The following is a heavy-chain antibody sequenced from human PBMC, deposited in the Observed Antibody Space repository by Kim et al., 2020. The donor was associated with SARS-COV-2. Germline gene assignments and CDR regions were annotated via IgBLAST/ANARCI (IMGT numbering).Heavy chain of an antibody. V-gene: IGHV3-74*01. Sequence: GSLRLSCAASGFTFSSRWMHWVRQGPGKGLVWVSRIKSDGGDIIYADSVKGRFTIYRDNAKNTLYLQMNSLRAEDTGVYYCASDPDYGGYSRKDYWGQGTLVTVSS. J-gene: IGHJ4*02. D-gene: IGHD4-17*01. CDR2: IKSDGGDI. CDR1: GFTFSSRW. CDR3: ASDPDYGGYSRKDY.